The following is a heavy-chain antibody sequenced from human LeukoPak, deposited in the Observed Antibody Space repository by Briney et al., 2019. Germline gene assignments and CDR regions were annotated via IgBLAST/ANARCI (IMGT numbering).Heavy chain of an antibody. D-gene: IGHD3-16*02. CDR2: INWNGGST. CDR3: ARVPRLSLYYYYYYYMDV. V-gene: IGHV3-20*04. J-gene: IGHJ6*03. Sequence: GGSLRFSCAAPGFTFDDYGMSWVRQAPGKGLEWVSGINWNGGSTGYADSVKGRFTISRDNAKNSLYLQMNSLRAEDTALYYCARVPRLSLYYYYYYYMDVWGKGTTVTVSS. CDR1: GFTFDDYG.